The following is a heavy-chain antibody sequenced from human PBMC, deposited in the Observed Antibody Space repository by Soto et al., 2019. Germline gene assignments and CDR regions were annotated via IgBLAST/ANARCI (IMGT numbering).Heavy chain of an antibody. J-gene: IGHJ5*02. V-gene: IGHV3-30-3*01. D-gene: IGHD5-18*01. CDR1: EITLRSYA. CDR2: VSYDGSNK. Sequence: QVQLVESGGGVVQPGRSLRLSCTVSEITLRSYAMQWVRQAPGKGLEWVAVVSYDGSNKYYADSVKGRFTISRDKSKNTLYLQMNSLRTEDTAVYYCARDGGGYSSVNWLDPWGQGTLVTVSS. CDR3: ARDGGGYSSVNWLDP.